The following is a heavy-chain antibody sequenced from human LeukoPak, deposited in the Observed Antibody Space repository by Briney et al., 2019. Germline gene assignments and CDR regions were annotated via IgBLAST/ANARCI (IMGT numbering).Heavy chain of an antibody. V-gene: IGHV4-59*08. Sequence: PSETLSLTRTVSGGSISSYYWSWIRQPPGKGLEWIGYIYYSGTTNYNPSLKSRVTISVDTSKNQFSLKLSPVTAADTAVYFCARYWSRFDYWGQGTLVTVSS. D-gene: IGHD1-1*01. J-gene: IGHJ4*02. CDR2: IYYSGTT. CDR3: ARYWSRFDY. CDR1: GGSISSYY.